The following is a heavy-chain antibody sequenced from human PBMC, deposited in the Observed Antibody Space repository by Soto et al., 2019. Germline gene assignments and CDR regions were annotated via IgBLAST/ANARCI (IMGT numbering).Heavy chain of an antibody. CDR2: ISYDGSNK. V-gene: IGHV3-30*18. J-gene: IGHJ4*02. D-gene: IGHD6-13*01. Sequence: QVQLVEPGVGVVQPGRSLRLSCAASGFTFCSYGMHWVRQAPGKGLEWVAVISYDGSNKYYADSVKGRFTISRDNSKNTLYLQMNSLRAEDTAVYYCAKDIAAAGTGYWGQGPLVTGSS. CDR3: AKDIAAAGTGY. CDR1: GFTFCSYG.